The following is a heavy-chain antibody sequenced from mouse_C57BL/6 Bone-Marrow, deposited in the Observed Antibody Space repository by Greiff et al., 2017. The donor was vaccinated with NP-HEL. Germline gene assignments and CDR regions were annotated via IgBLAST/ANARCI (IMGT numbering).Heavy chain of an antibody. V-gene: IGHV5-4*03. Sequence: EVKLVESGGGLVKPGGSLKLSCAASGFTFSSYAMSWVRQTPEKRLEWVATISDGGSYTYYPDNVKGRFTISRDNAKNNLYLQMSHLKSEDTAMYYRARDYYGSSCYYYAMDYWGQGTSVTVSS. D-gene: IGHD1-1*01. CDR3: ARDYYGSSCYYYAMDY. J-gene: IGHJ4*01. CDR1: GFTFSSYA. CDR2: ISDGGSYT.